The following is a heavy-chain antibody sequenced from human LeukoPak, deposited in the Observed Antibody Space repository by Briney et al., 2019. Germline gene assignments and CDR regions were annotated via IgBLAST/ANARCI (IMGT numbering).Heavy chain of an antibody. CDR3: ARNKAVPQISICSDP. J-gene: IGHJ5*02. D-gene: IGHD6-19*01. Sequence: GASVKVSCKASGGTFSTDAISWVRQAPGQGLEWMGRVIPYLGIIDYTQKFQGRITISADKSTSTAYMEMNSLTSEDTAVYYCARNKAVPQISICSDPWGQEPLVTVSS. CDR2: VIPYLGII. CDR1: GGTFSTDA. V-gene: IGHV1-69*04.